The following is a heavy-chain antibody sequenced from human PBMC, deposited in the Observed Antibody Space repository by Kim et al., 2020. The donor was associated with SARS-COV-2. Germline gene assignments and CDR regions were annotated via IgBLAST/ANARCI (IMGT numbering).Heavy chain of an antibody. D-gene: IGHD3-3*01. V-gene: IGHV4-59*01. CDR2: IYYSGST. CDR1: GGSISSYY. Sequence: SETLSLTCTVSGGSISSYYWSWIRQPPGKGLEWIGYIYYSGSTNYNPSLKSRVTISVDTSKNQFSLKLSSVTAADTAVYYCAGDRGYDYWSGYYNCYYMDVWGKGTTVTVSS. CDR3: AGDRGYDYWSGYYNCYYMDV. J-gene: IGHJ6*03.